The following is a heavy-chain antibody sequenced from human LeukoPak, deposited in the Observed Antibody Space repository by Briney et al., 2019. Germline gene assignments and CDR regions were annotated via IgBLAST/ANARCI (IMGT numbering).Heavy chain of an antibody. Sequence: NPSETLSLTCAVYGGSFSGYYWSWIRQPPGKGLEWIGEINHSGSTNYNPSLKSRVTISVDTSKNQFSLKLSSVTAADTAVYYCARHQSIAALLGYWGQGTLVTVSS. J-gene: IGHJ4*02. V-gene: IGHV4-34*01. CDR2: INHSGST. D-gene: IGHD6-6*01. CDR3: ARHQSIAALLGY. CDR1: GGSFSGYY.